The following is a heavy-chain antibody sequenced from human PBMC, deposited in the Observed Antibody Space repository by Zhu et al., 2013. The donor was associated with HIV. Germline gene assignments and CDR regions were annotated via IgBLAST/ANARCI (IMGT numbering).Heavy chain of an antibody. CDR3: ARGGTSIAARDYYYYGMDV. V-gene: IGHV1-69*01. Sequence: VQLVQSGAEVKKPGSSVKVSCKASGGTFSSYAISWVRQAPGQGLEWMGGIIPIFGTANYAQKFQGRVTITADESTSTAYMELSSLRSEDTAVYYCARGGTSIAARDYYYYGMDVWGQGTTVTVSS. J-gene: IGHJ6*02. D-gene: IGHD6-6*01. CDR2: IIPIFGTA. CDR1: GGTFSSYA.